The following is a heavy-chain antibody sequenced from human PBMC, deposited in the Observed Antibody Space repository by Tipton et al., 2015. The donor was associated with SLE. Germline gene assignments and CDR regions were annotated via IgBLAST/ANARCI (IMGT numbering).Heavy chain of an antibody. CDR3: ARGTAMVYDY. D-gene: IGHD5-18*01. CDR2: IWYDGSNK. V-gene: IGHV3-33*08. CDR1: GGSIRSSNW. J-gene: IGHJ4*02. Sequence: LSLTCAVSGGSIRSSNWWSWVRQPPGKGLEWVAVIWYDGSNKYYADSVKGRFTISRDNSKNTLYLQMNSLRAEDTAVYYCARGTAMVYDYWGQGTLVTVSS.